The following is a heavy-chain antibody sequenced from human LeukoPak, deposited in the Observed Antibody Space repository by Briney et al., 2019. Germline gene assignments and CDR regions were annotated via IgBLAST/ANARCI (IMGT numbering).Heavy chain of an antibody. J-gene: IGHJ3*02. V-gene: IGHV5-51*01. D-gene: IGHD3-3*01. CDR2: IYPGDSDT. CDR3: ARGSYYDFWSGYYPDAFDI. Sequence: GASLKISCKGSGSSFTSYWIGWVRQLPGKGLEWMGIIYPGDSDTRYSPSFQGQVTISADKSISTAYLQWSSLKASDTAMYYCARGSYYDFWSGYYPDAFDIWGQGTMVTVSS. CDR1: GSSFTSYW.